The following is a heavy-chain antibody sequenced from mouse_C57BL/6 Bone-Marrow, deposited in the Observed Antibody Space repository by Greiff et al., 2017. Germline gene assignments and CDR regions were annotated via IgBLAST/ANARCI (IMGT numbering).Heavy chain of an antibody. J-gene: IGHJ2*01. V-gene: IGHV1-50*01. CDR3: ARSNYDY. CDR1: GYTFTSYW. D-gene: IGHD2-5*01. Sequence: QVQLKQPGAELVKPGASVKLSCKASGYTFTSYWMQWVKQRPGQGLEWIGEIDPSDSYANYNQKFKGKSTLTVDKSSSTAYMQLSSLTSEDSAVYYCARSNYDYWGQGTTLTVSS. CDR2: IDPSDSYA.